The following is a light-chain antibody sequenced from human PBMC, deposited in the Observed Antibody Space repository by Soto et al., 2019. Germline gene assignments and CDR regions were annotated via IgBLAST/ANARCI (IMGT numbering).Light chain of an antibody. CDR3: QQYSSLPRT. CDR1: QSVSSSR. J-gene: IGKJ1*01. V-gene: IGKV3-20*01. CDR2: GAS. Sequence: EIVLTQPPGTLSLSPGGRDTLSCRASQSVSSSRLAWYKQKTGQALRVVMYGASSRATGIPDRFSGSGYGTDFNLTISRLETEDFAVYYCQQYSSLPRTFGQGTKVDIK.